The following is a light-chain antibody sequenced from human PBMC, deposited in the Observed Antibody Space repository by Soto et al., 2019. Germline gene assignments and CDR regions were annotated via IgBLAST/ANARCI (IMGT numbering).Light chain of an antibody. J-gene: IGLJ3*02. CDR1: NTDVGGYDR. V-gene: IGLV2-14*01. CDR3: ISYIPSTTTHWV. CDR2: EVY. Sequence: QSALTQPASVSGSPGQSITISCIRTNTDVGGYDRVSWYPNHPGKAPKMLIFEVYDRPSGISDRFSGSKSGDTASLTISGLQAEDEADYYCISYIPSTTTHWVCGGGTKLTVL.